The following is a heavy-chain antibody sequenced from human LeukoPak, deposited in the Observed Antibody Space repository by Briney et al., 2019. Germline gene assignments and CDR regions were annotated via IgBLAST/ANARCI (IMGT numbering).Heavy chain of an antibody. J-gene: IGHJ4*02. Sequence: PGGSLRLSCAASGFTVSSNYMSWVRQAPGKGLEWISVIYSGGSTHYADSVKGRFTISRDNSKNTLFLQMNSLRVEDTAVYYCAKEEQQFDYFDYWGQGTLVTVSS. CDR1: GFTVSSNY. CDR2: IYSGGST. V-gene: IGHV3-53*01. CDR3: AKEEQQFDYFDY. D-gene: IGHD6-6*01.